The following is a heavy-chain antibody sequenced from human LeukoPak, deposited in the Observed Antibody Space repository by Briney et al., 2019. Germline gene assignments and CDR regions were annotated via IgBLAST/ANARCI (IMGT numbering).Heavy chain of an antibody. CDR1: GGSISSSSYY. Sequence: SETLSLTCTVSGGSISSSSYYWGWIRQPPGKGLEWIGSIYYSGSTYYNPSLKSRVTISVDTSKNQFSLKLSSVTAADTAVYYCARLGMVRGVISSDAFDIWGQGTMVTVSS. CDR2: IYYSGST. D-gene: IGHD3-10*01. J-gene: IGHJ3*02. CDR3: ARLGMVRGVISSDAFDI. V-gene: IGHV4-39*07.